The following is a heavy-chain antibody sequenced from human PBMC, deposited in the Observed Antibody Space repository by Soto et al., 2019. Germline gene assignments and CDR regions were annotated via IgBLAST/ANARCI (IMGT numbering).Heavy chain of an antibody. V-gene: IGHV3-30-3*01. J-gene: IGHJ4*02. Sequence: QVQLVESGGGVVQPGRSLRLSCAASGFTFSSYAMHWVRQAPGKGLEWVAVISYDGSNKYYADSVKGRFTISRDNSKNXPYLQMNSLRAEDTAVYYCAREVPSYYYGSGSPLDYWGQGTLVTVSS. CDR3: AREVPSYYYGSGSPLDY. CDR2: ISYDGSNK. CDR1: GFTFSSYA. D-gene: IGHD3-10*01.